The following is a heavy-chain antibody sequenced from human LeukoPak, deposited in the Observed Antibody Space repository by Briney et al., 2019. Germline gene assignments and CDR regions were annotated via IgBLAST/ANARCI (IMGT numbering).Heavy chain of an antibody. CDR1: EFTFVRYA. CDR2: ISSSSFKI. Sequence: GGSLRLSCAASEFTFVRYAMNWVRQAPGKGLEWVSYISSSSFKIGYADSVKGRFTVSRDNSKNSLYLQMDSLRVEDTAVYYRVRDPSYGSSWYYYMDVWGKGTTVTVSS. V-gene: IGHV3-48*04. D-gene: IGHD6-13*01. CDR3: VRDPSYGSSWYYYMDV. J-gene: IGHJ6*03.